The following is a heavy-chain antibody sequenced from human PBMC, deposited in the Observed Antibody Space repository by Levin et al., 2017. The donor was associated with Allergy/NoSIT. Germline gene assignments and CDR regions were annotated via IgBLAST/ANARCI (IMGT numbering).Heavy chain of an antibody. CDR1: GCSIGTYY. D-gene: IGHD1-26*01. CDR3: GREGGCESSGGALGT. Sequence: SETLSLTCTASGCSIGTYYWRWIRQTPGKGLEWIGHIHYSGNTNYNPSPQSRVSTSADTSTNQFSLNLSSVTAADTGVYECGREGGCESSGGALGTWRRGTMVTVAS. J-gene: IGHJ3*02. V-gene: IGHV4-59*01. CDR2: IHYSGNT.